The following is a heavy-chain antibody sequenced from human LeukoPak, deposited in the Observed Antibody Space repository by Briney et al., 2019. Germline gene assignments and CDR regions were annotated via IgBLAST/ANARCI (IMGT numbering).Heavy chain of an antibody. CDR3: ARDFGSSALGVY. CDR2: INPNSGGT. CDR1: GYTFTGYY. Sequence: VASVTVSCKASGYTFTGYYMHWVRQAPGQGLAWMGWINPNSGGTNYAQKFQGRVTMTRDTSISTAYMELSRLRSDDTAVYYCARDFGSSALGVYWGQGTLVTVSS. J-gene: IGHJ4*02. V-gene: IGHV1-2*02. D-gene: IGHD2-2*01.